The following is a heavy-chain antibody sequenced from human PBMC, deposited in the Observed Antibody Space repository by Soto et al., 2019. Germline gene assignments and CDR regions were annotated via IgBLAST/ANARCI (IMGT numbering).Heavy chain of an antibody. CDR2: INHSGST. D-gene: IGHD3-22*01. J-gene: IGHJ6*03. V-gene: IGHV4-34*01. Sequence: SETLSLSCAVYGGSFSGYYWSWIRQPPGKGLEWIGEINHSGSTNYNPSLKSRVNISVDTYKYQFSLQLSSVTVADTAFYYCAGGGSIVVATPRLMDVWGKGTTVTVSS. CDR3: AGGGSIVVATPRLMDV. CDR1: GGSFSGYY.